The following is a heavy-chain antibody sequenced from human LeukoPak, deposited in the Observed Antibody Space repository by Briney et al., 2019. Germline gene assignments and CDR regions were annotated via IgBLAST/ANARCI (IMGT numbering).Heavy chain of an antibody. CDR2: INWITGYT. CDR3: ARHPDPGYGDLRENWFDP. Sequence: PGRSLRLSCTASGFTFDAYAIHWVRQIPGKGLEWVSGINWITGYTGYADSVKGRFTISRDNAKNSLYLQMNSLRAEDTAVYYCARHPDPGYGDLRENWFDPWGQGTLVTVSS. D-gene: IGHD4-17*01. V-gene: IGHV3-9*01. J-gene: IGHJ5*02. CDR1: GFTFDAYA.